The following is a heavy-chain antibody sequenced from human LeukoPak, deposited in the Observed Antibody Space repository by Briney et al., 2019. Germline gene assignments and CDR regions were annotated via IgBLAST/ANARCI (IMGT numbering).Heavy chain of an antibody. J-gene: IGHJ3*02. CDR1: GASISSYY. V-gene: IGHV4-59*01. CDR2: IYYTGST. D-gene: IGHD2-2*01. CDR3: ARDLGHCSTTSCAMAFDI. Sequence: SETLSLTCTVSGASISSYYWSWIRQPLGKGLEWIGYIYYTGSTNYNPSLKSRVTISVDTSKKQFSLKLSSVTAADTAVYYCARDLGHCSTTSCAMAFDIWGQGTMVTVSS.